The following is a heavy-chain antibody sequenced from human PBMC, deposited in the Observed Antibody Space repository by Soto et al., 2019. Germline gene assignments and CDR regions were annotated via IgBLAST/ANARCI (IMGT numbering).Heavy chain of an antibody. Sequence: QVQLVQSGAEVKKPGASVKVSCKASGYTFTGYYMHWVRQAPGQGLEWMGWINPNSGGTNYAQKFQGRVTMTRDTSISTAYMELSRLRSDDTAVYYCARDPVYGEYEGVFDYWGQGTLVTVSS. D-gene: IGHD4-17*01. V-gene: IGHV1-2*02. CDR1: GYTFTGYY. CDR2: INPNSGGT. J-gene: IGHJ4*02. CDR3: ARDPVYGEYEGVFDY.